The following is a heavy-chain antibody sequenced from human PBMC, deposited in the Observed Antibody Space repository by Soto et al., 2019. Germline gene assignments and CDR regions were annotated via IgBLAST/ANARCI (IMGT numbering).Heavy chain of an antibody. J-gene: IGHJ4*02. CDR3: AREDKPGGYTPPVTSGFDY. Sequence: QVQLVQAGAEVKKPGSSVKVSCKASGGTFSTYAISWVRQAPGQGLEWMGGIIPIYGTVNYAQKFQGRVRMTGDEXXSXVXXELSSLRADDTAVYYWAREDKPGGYTPPVTSGFDYWGQGTLVTVSS. CDR1: GGTFSTYA. CDR2: IIPIYGTV. V-gene: IGHV1-69*12. D-gene: IGHD5-12*01.